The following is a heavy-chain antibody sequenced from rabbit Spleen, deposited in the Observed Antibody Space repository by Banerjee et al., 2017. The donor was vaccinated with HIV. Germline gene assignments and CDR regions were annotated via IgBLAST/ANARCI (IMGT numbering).Heavy chain of an antibody. D-gene: IGHD1-1*01. CDR2: IWTGSTSIT. CDR1: GFSFTSGYD. Sequence: QSLEESGGGLVQPGASLTLTCTASGFSFTSGYDMCWVRQATGKGLEWIGTIWTGSTSITWYANWALGRFTISKTSSTTVTLQLTSLTAADTATYFCARDLTGVIGWNFGWWGPGTLVTVS. CDR3: ARDLTGVIGWNFGW. V-gene: IGHV1S40*01. J-gene: IGHJ4*01.